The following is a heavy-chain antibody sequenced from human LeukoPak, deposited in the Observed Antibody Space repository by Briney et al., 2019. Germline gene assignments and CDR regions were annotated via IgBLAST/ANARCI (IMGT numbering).Heavy chain of an antibody. CDR2: INHSGST. J-gene: IGHJ4*02. Sequence: SETLSLTCAVYGGSFSGYYWSWIRQPPGKGLEWVGEINHSGSTNYNPPLKSRVTISVDTSKNQFSLKLSSVTAADTAVYYCARAPQWLANYFDYWGQGTLVTVSS. CDR1: GGSFSGYY. D-gene: IGHD6-19*01. CDR3: ARAPQWLANYFDY. V-gene: IGHV4-34*01.